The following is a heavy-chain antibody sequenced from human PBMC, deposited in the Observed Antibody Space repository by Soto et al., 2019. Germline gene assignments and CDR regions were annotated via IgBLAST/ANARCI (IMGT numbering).Heavy chain of an antibody. CDR2: IYYSSTT. CDR1: GGSISSNDFY. J-gene: IGHJ4*02. V-gene: IGHV4-30-4*08. D-gene: IGHD2-21*02. CDR3: ARGPCGGDCYPPDS. Sequence: SETLSLTCIVSGGSISSNDFYWSWIRQHPGKGLEWIGYIYYSSTTYYNPSLKSRVTISVDKSKNHFSLELTSVTAADTAVYYCARGPCGGDCYPPDSWGQGTLVTVS.